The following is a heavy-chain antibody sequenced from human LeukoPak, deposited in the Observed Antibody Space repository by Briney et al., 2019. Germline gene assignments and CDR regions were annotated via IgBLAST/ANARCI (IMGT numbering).Heavy chain of an antibody. CDR1: GYSFTSYW. J-gene: IGHJ4*02. CDR3: ARHWGRYCSGGSCLYY. CDR2: IYPGDSDT. D-gene: IGHD2-15*01. V-gene: IGHV5-51*01. Sequence: GESLKISCKGSGYSFTSYWIGWVRQMPGKGLEWMGIIYPGDSDTRYSPSFQGQVTTSADKSISTAYLQWSSLKASDTAMYYCARHWGRYCSGGSCLYYWGQGTLVTVSS.